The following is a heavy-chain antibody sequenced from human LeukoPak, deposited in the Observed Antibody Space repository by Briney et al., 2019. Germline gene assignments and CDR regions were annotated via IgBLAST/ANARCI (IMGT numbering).Heavy chain of an antibody. V-gene: IGHV4-59*01. CDR2: IYYSGST. Sequence: SETLSLTCTVSGGSISSYYWSWIRQPPGKGLEWIGYIYYSGSTNYNPSLKSRVTISVDTSKDQFSLKLSSATAADTAVYYCARAVDQWLAEFDYWGQGTLVTVSS. D-gene: IGHD6-19*01. J-gene: IGHJ4*02. CDR1: GGSISSYY. CDR3: ARAVDQWLAEFDY.